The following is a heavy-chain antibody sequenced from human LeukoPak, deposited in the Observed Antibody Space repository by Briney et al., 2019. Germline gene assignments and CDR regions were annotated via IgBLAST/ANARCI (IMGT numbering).Heavy chain of an antibody. CDR1: GFTFDDYA. J-gene: IGHJ4*02. CDR3: AKDLGRVFYYGRLDY. Sequence: GRSLRLSCAASGFTFDDYAMHWVRQAPWKGLEWVSGITWNSGTIRYADSVKGRFTISRDNVENSLYLQMNSLRAEDTALYYCAKDLGRVFYYGRLDYWGQGILVTVSS. V-gene: IGHV3-9*01. CDR2: ITWNSGTI. D-gene: IGHD3-10*01.